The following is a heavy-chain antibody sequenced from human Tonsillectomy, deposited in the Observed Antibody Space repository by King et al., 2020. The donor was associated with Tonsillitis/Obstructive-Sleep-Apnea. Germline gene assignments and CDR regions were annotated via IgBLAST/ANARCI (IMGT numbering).Heavy chain of an antibody. V-gene: IGHV4-59*08. J-gene: IGHJ5*02. CDR3: VSACTSCYNWFDP. D-gene: IGHD2-2*01. CDR2: IYYSGST. CDR1: GGSISSYY. Sequence: VQLQDSGPGLVKPSETLSLTCTVSGGSISSYYWSWIRQPPGKGLEWIGYIYYSGSTNYNPSLKSRVTISVDTSKNQFSLKLTSVTAADTAVYYCVSACTSCYNWFDPWGQGTLVTVSS.